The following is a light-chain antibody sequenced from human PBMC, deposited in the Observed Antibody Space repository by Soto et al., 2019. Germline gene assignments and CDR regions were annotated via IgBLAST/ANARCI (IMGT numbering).Light chain of an antibody. V-gene: IGKV3-11*01. CDR3: QQRSNWPPIT. CDR1: QSVSSY. J-gene: IGKJ5*01. CDR2: DAS. Sequence: EVVLTQTPATLYLSSWKSATLSCSSSQSVSSYLAWYQQKPGQAPRLLIYDASNRATGIPARFSGSGSGTDFTLTISSLEPEDFAVYYCQQRSNWPPITFGQGTRLEIK.